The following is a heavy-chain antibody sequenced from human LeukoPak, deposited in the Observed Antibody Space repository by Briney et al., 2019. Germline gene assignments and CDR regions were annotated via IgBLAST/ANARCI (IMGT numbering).Heavy chain of an antibody. CDR3: ARDHYYYDSSGPPGANWFDP. J-gene: IGHJ5*02. CDR2: IYYSGST. V-gene: IGHV4-30-4*01. Sequence: SETLSLTCTVSGGSISSGDYYWSWIRQPPGKGLEWIGYIYYSGSTYYNPSLKSRVTISVDTSKNQFSLKLSSVTAADTAVYYCARDHYYYDSSGPPGANWFDPWGQGTLVTVSS. CDR1: GGSISSGDYY. D-gene: IGHD3-22*01.